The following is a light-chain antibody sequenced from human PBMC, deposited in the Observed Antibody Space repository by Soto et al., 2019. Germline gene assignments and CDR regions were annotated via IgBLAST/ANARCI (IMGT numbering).Light chain of an antibody. V-gene: IGKV1-5*03. Sequence: DIQMTQSPSTLSASVGDRVTITCRASQSISSWLAWYQQKPGKAPKLLIYKASSLESGVPSRFSGSGSGTEFTLTISSLQPDDFATYYCQQYNSYRITFGQGTRLE. CDR1: QSISSW. CDR3: QQYNSYRIT. J-gene: IGKJ5*01. CDR2: KAS.